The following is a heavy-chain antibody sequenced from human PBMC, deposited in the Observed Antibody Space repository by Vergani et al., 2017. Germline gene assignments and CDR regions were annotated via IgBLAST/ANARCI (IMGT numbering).Heavy chain of an antibody. CDR2: ISGDGGST. Sequence: EVQLVESGGGVVQPGGSLRLSCAASGFTFDDYAMHWVRQAPGKGLEWVSLISGDGGSTYYADSVKGRFTISRDNSKNSLYLQMNSLRTEDTALYYCAKETKYYDFWSGRYYYYMDVWGKGTTVTGSS. J-gene: IGHJ6*03. V-gene: IGHV3-43*02. D-gene: IGHD3-3*01. CDR3: AKETKYYDFWSGRYYYYMDV. CDR1: GFTFDDYA.